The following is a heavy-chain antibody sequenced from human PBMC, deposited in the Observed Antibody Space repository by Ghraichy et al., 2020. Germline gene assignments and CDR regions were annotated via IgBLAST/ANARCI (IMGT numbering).Heavy chain of an antibody. V-gene: IGHV3-23*01. CDR3: AKDYYYDSSGYREVGYFQH. D-gene: IGHD3-22*01. CDR1: GFTFSSYA. J-gene: IGHJ1*01. Sequence: SCAASGFTFSSYAMSWVRQAPGKGLEWVSAISGSGGSTYYADSVKGRFTISRDNSKNTLYLQMNSLRAEDTAVYYCAKDYYYDSSGYREVGYFQHWGQGTLVTVSS. CDR2: ISGSGGST.